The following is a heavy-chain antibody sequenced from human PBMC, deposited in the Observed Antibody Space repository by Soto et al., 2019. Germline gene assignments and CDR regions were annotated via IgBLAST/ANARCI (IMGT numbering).Heavy chain of an antibody. Sequence: QVQLMQSGAEVKKPGASVKVSCKASGYTFTTYDINWVRQAPGQGLEWMGWMNPNRTNTGYAEKFQGRVPMTRDTSISTAYMALSRLRYDDTAVYYCVRGGFLSHDHVIIAPATLGFDPWGQGTLVTVSS. J-gene: IGHJ5*02. CDR1: GYTFTTYD. CDR2: MNPNRTNT. V-gene: IGHV1-8*01. CDR3: VRGGFLSHDHVIIAPATLGFDP. D-gene: IGHD2-2*01.